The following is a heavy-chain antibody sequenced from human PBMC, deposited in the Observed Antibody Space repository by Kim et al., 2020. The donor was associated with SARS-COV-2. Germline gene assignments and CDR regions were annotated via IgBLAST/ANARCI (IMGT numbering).Heavy chain of an antibody. Sequence: NPYLQSRVTISVDTSKNHVSLNLNSVTAADTAVYYCARGLSGWGAFDIWGQGTVVTVSS. D-gene: IGHD3-16*01. CDR3: ARGLSGWGAFDI. V-gene: IGHV4-39*07. J-gene: IGHJ3*02.